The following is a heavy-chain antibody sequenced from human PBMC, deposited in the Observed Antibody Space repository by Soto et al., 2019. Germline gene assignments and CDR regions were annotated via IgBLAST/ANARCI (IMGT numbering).Heavy chain of an antibody. J-gene: IGHJ6*03. CDR1: GYTFTSND. V-gene: IGHV1-8*02. CDR2: MNPNSGHT. CDR3: ARGHIDSSMDV. Sequence: ASVKVSCKAFGYTFTSNDVNWVRQATGQGLEWMGWMNPNSGHTGSAQKFQGRVTMTRNTSISTAYMELSSLRSEDTAVYYCARGHIDSSMDVWGKGTTVTVSS.